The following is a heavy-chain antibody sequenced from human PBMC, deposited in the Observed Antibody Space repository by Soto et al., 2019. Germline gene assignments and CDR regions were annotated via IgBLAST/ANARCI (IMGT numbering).Heavy chain of an antibody. CDR2: IYWDEDK. J-gene: IGHJ1*01. CDR1: GFSFTTSGVG. V-gene: IGHV2-5*02. CDR3: VEGQPAPIPGH. Sequence: QITLRESGHTLVKPTQTLTLTCTFSGFSFTTSGVGVGWIRQPPGKALEWLALIYWDEDKRYSPSLKSRLTISKVTSKNQVVFTLTNMDPVDTAPYYCVEGQPAPIPGHWGQGTLVTVSS. D-gene: IGHD2-2*01.